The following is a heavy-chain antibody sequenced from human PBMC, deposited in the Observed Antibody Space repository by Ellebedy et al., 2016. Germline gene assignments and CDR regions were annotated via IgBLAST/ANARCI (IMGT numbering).Heavy chain of an antibody. Sequence: GSLRLSXTVSGGSISSYYWSWIRQPPGKGLEWIGYIYYSGSTNYNPSLKSRVTISVDTSKNQFSLKLSSVTAADTAVYYCAKGGENFWSGYYKSYWYFDLWGRGTLVTVSS. J-gene: IGHJ2*01. CDR1: GGSISSYY. D-gene: IGHD3-3*01. CDR3: AKGGENFWSGYYKSYWYFDL. V-gene: IGHV4-59*13. CDR2: IYYSGST.